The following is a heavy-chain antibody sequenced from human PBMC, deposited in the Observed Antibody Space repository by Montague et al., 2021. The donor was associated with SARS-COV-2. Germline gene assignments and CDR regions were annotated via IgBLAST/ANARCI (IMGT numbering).Heavy chain of an antibody. D-gene: IGHD6-19*01. V-gene: IGHV4-30-2*01. CDR1: GGSISSGGFS. CDR2: IFHTGTP. Sequence: TLSLTCSLSGGSISSGGFSWSWIRQPPGKGLEWIGHIFHTGTPHYSPSLKSRVTISIDRSKHQFSLNLDSVTAADTAVYYCARLKVAPNGGWNWFDPWGQGILVTVSS. J-gene: IGHJ5*02. CDR3: ARLKVAPNGGWNWFDP.